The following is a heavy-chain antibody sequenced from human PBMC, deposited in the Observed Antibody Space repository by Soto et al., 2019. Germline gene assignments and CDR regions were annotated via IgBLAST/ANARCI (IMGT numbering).Heavy chain of an antibody. V-gene: IGHV4-39*01. Sequence: PSETLSLTCTVSGGSISSSSYYWGWIRQPPGKGLEWIGSIYYSGSTYYNPSLKSRVTISVDTSKNQFSLKLSSVTAADTAVYYCARHAPIANIAAAGLDWFDPWGQGTLVTVSS. CDR2: IYYSGST. D-gene: IGHD6-13*01. J-gene: IGHJ5*02. CDR1: GGSISSSSYY. CDR3: ARHAPIANIAAAGLDWFDP.